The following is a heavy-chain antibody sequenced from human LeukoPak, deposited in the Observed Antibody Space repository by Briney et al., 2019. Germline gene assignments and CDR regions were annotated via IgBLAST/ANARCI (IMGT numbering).Heavy chain of an antibody. J-gene: IGHJ4*02. Sequence: PGGSLRLSCAASGFIFSSYWMSWVRQAPGKGLEWVANIKQDGSEKYYVDSVKGRFTISRDNAKNSLYLEMNSLRAEDTAVYYCARDIGDSSGHYGSYFDYWGQGTLVTVSS. CDR2: IKQDGSEK. CDR1: GFIFSSYW. CDR3: ARDIGDSSGHYGSYFDY. D-gene: IGHD3-22*01. V-gene: IGHV3-7*01.